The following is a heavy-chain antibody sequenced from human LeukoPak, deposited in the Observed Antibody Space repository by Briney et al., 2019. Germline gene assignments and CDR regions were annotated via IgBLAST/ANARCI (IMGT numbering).Heavy chain of an antibody. CDR1: GFTFGSYA. CDR3: ASEEGRYYGMGV. J-gene: IGHJ6*02. Sequence: GGSLRLSCAASGFTFGSYAMTWVRRAPGEGREWVSYMSRCSSTTYYADSVTGRFTISRDNAENSLYLQMNSLRAEDTAVYYCASEEGRYYGMGVWGQGPTVTVSS. V-gene: IGHV3-48*01. CDR2: MSRCSSTT.